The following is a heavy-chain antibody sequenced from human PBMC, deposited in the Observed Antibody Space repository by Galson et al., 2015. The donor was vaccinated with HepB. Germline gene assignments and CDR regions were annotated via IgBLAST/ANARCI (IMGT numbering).Heavy chain of an antibody. D-gene: IGHD2-15*01. CDR3: ASNYCSGGSCYSGTDY. CDR1: GGTFSSYT. CDR2: IIPILGIA. Sequence: SVKVSCKASGGTFSSYTISWVRQAPGQGLEWMGRIIPILGIANYAQKFQGRVTITADKSTSTAYMELSSLRSEDTAVYYCASNYCSGGSCYSGTDYWGQGTLVTVSS. V-gene: IGHV1-69*02. J-gene: IGHJ4*02.